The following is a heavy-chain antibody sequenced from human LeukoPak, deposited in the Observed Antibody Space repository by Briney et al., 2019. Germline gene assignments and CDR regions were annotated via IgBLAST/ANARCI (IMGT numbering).Heavy chain of an antibody. Sequence: GGSLRLSCAASGFTFSSYSMNWVRQAPGKGLVWVSRITGDGSSTIYADSVKGRFTISRDNAKNTLYLQMNSLRAEDTAVYYCARGFNYAYDYWGQGTLVTVSS. CDR1: GFTFSSYS. D-gene: IGHD2-2*01. CDR2: ITGDGSST. J-gene: IGHJ4*02. CDR3: ARGFNYAYDY. V-gene: IGHV3-74*01.